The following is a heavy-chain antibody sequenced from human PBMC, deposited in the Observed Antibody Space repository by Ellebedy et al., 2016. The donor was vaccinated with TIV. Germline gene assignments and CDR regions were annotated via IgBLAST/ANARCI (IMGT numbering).Heavy chain of an antibody. CDR2: IYYTGIT. J-gene: IGHJ4*02. CDR1: GGSISSSSYY. Sequence: MPSETLSLTCTVSGGSISSSSYYWGWIRQPPKKGLEWIGSIYYTGITYYNPSLKSRASLSIDTSENQFSLKLSSVTAADTAEYYCARENCSGGSCSHGVDYWGPGTRVTVSS. D-gene: IGHD2-15*01. V-gene: IGHV4-39*07. CDR3: ARENCSGGSCSHGVDY.